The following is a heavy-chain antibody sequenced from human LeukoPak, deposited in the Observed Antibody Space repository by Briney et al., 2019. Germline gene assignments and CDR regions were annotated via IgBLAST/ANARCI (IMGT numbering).Heavy chain of an antibody. D-gene: IGHD2-8*01. CDR2: CGTDGDT. J-gene: IGHJ4*02. CDR3: AQKTPCTHPFDY. CDR1: GFTFSNYA. Sequence: GGSLRLSCAASGFTFSNYAMNWVRQAPGKGLEWVSACGTDGDTYYADSVRGRFTISRDNAKNTVYLQMSSLRAEDTAFYYCAQKTPCTHPFDYRGQGTLVTVSS. V-gene: IGHV3-23*01.